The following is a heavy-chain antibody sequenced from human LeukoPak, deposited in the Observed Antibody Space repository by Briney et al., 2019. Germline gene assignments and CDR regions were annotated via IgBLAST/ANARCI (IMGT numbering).Heavy chain of an antibody. Sequence: EGSLRLSCAASGITVSRNHMSWVRQAPGKGLEWVSVIYSGGETYYAESVKGRSTISRDNSKNTLYLQMNSLRDEDTAVYYCARDQCTSASCYSNWGQGTLVTVSS. CDR3: ARDQCTSASCYSN. CDR1: GITVSRNH. D-gene: IGHD2-2*02. CDR2: IYSGGET. J-gene: IGHJ1*01. V-gene: IGHV3-53*05.